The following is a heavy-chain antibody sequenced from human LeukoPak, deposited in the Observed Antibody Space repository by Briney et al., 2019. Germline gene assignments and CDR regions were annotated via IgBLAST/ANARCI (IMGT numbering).Heavy chain of an antibody. J-gene: IGHJ6*02. Sequence: SETLSLTCTVSGGSITSLYWSWVRQPPGKGLEYVGYVHHTGVTNYNPSLRGRVTVSMDASKNQFYLKLNSVTAADTAVYYCVRSATIAVFRYGMDVWGQGTTVTVSS. V-gene: IGHV4-59*11. D-gene: IGHD5-24*01. CDR3: VRSATIAVFRYGMDV. CDR1: GGSITSLY. CDR2: VHHTGVT.